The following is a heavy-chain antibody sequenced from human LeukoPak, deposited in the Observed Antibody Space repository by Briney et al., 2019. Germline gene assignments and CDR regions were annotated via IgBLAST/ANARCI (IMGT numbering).Heavy chain of an antibody. J-gene: IGHJ4*02. CDR1: GGTFSSYA. CDR2: IIPIFGTA. V-gene: IGHV1-69*13. Sequence: SVKVSCKASGGTFSSYAISWVRQAPGHGPEWMGGIIPIFGTANYAQKFQGRVTITADESTSTAYMELSSLRCEDTAVYYCARGGDGYNLVDVSFDYWGQGTLVTVSS. CDR3: ARGGDGYNLVDVSFDY. D-gene: IGHD5-24*01.